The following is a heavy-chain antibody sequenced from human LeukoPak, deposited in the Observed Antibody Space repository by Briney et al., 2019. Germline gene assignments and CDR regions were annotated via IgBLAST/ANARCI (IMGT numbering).Heavy chain of an antibody. Sequence: GASVKVSCKASGYTFTGYYMHWVRQAPGQGLEWMGWINTNTGNPTYAQGFTGRFVFSLDTSVSTAYLQISSLKAEDTAVYYCAREETRYSGSYGSDYWGQGTLVTVSS. V-gene: IGHV7-4-1*02. D-gene: IGHD1-26*01. J-gene: IGHJ4*02. CDR3: AREETRYSGSYGSDY. CDR1: GYTFTGYY. CDR2: INTNTGNP.